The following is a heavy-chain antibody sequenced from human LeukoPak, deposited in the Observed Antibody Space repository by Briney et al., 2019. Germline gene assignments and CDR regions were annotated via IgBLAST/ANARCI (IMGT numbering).Heavy chain of an antibody. CDR2: IYYSGST. D-gene: IGHD1-26*01. V-gene: IGHV4-61*01. CDR1: GGSVSSGSYY. Sequence: SETLSLTCTVSGGSVSSGSYYWSWIRQPPGKGLERIGYIYYSGSTKYNPSLKSRVTISIDTSKNQFSLKLSSVTAADTAMYYCAGVVGGSYSMDVWGQGTTVTVSS. J-gene: IGHJ6*03. CDR3: AGVVGGSYSMDV.